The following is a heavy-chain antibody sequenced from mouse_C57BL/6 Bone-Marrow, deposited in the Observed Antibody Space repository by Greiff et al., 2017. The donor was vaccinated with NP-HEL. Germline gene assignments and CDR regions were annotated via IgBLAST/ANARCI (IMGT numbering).Heavy chain of an antibody. CDR3: ATRGLLRPAWFAY. Sequence: VQLQQSGAELVKPGASVKLSCKASGYTFTSYWMQWVKQRPGQGLEWIGEIDPSDSYTNYNQKFKGKATLTVDTSSSTAYMQLSSLTSEDYAVYYCATRGLLRPAWFAYWGQGTLVTVSA. CDR1: GYTFTSYW. D-gene: IGHD2-3*01. J-gene: IGHJ3*01. CDR2: IDPSDSYT. V-gene: IGHV1-50*01.